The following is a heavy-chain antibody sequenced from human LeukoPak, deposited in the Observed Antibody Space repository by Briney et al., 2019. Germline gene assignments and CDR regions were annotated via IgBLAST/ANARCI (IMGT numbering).Heavy chain of an antibody. V-gene: IGHV4-34*01. CDR2: IHYSGST. D-gene: IGHD4-17*01. Sequence: PSETLSLTCAVYGGSFSGYYWTWIRQPPGKGLEWIGEIHYSGSTYYNPSLKSRVTISVDTSKNQFSLKLSSVTAADTAVYYCARVGNGDYNHYWYFDLWGRGTLVTVSS. J-gene: IGHJ2*01. CDR1: GGSFSGYY. CDR3: ARVGNGDYNHYWYFDL.